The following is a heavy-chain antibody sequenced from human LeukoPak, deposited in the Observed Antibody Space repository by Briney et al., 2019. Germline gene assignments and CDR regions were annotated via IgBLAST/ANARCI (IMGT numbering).Heavy chain of an antibody. CDR2: ISYDGSNK. Sequence: SCKASGYIFTDYAMHWVRQAPGKGLEWVAVISYDGSNKYYADSVKGRFTISRDNSKNTLYLQMNSLRAEDTAVYYCAGDYGDYFDYWGQGTLVTVSS. CDR3: AGDYGDYFDY. D-gene: IGHD4-17*01. V-gene: IGHV3-30-3*01. J-gene: IGHJ4*02. CDR1: GYIFTDYA.